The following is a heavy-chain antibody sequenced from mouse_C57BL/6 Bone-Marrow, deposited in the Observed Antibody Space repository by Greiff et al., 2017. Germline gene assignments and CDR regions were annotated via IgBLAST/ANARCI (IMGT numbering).Heavy chain of an antibody. CDR3: ALLYYGSSYWYFDV. V-gene: IGHV1-4*01. D-gene: IGHD1-1*01. Sequence: QVQLQQSGAELARPGASVKMSCKASGYTFTSYTMHWVKQRPGQGLEWIGYINPSSGYTKYNQKFKDKATLTADKSSSTAYMQLSSLTSEDSAVYYCALLYYGSSYWYFDVWGTGTTVTVSS. CDR1: GYTFTSYT. CDR2: INPSSGYT. J-gene: IGHJ1*03.